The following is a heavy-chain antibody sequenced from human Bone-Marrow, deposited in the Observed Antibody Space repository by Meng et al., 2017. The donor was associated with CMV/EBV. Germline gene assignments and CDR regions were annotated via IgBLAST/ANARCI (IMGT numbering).Heavy chain of an antibody. CDR2: ISSSSSYI. D-gene: IGHD6-13*01. CDR1: GFTFSSYS. Sequence: GESLKISCAASGFTFSSYSMSWVRQAPGKGLEWVSFISSSSSYIYYADSMKGRFTISRDNAKNSLYLQMNSLRAEDTAVYYCARDAAADSSSWDFDDWGQGTRVTVSS. J-gene: IGHJ4*02. V-gene: IGHV3-21*01. CDR3: ARDAAADSSSWDFDD.